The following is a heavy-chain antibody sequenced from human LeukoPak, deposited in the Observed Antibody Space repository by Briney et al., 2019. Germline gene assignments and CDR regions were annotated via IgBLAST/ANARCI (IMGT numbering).Heavy chain of an antibody. CDR2: ISWNSGSI. D-gene: IGHD3-16*02. V-gene: IGHV3-9*01. CDR3: AKDADYVWGSYRRNYFDY. Sequence: SLRLSCAASGFTFDDYAMHWVRQAPGKGLEWVSGISWNSGSIGYADSVKGRFTISRDNAKNSLYLQMNSLRAEDTALYYCAKDADYVWGSYRRNYFDYWGQGTLVTVSS. J-gene: IGHJ4*02. CDR1: GFTFDDYA.